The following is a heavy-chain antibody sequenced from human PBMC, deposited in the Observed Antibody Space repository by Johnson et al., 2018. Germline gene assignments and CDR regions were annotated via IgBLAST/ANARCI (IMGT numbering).Heavy chain of an antibody. CDR3: ARTGSGWFGNDAFDI. V-gene: IGHV3-7*01. Sequence: VQLVQCGGGLVQAGGSLRLFCAASAFIFSNYWMSWVRQAPGKGLEWVANIKQDGGEDYYVDSVKGRFTISRDNAKNSLYLQMNSLGVEDTAVYYCARTGSGWFGNDAFDIWGQGTMVTVSS. J-gene: IGHJ3*02. D-gene: IGHD6-19*01. CDR2: IKQDGGED. CDR1: AFIFSNYW.